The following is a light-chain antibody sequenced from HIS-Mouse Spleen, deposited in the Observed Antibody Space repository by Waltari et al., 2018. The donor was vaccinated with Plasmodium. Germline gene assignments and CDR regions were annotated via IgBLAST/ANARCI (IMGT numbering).Light chain of an antibody. V-gene: IGLV1-47*01. Sequence: QSVLTQPPSASGTPGQRVHISCSGSSANTGRTYVYWYQQLPGTAPKLLIYRNNQRPSGVPDRFSGSKSGTSASLAISGLRSEDEADYYCAAWDDSLSGPVFGGGTKLTVL. CDR2: RNN. CDR1: SANTGRTY. CDR3: AAWDDSLSGPV. J-gene: IGLJ3*02.